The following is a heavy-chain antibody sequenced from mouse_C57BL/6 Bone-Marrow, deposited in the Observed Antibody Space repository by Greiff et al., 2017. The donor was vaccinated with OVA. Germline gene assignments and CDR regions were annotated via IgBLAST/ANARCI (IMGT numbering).Heavy chain of an antibody. Sequence: VQLKESGAELVRPGASVKLSCTASGFNIKDDYMHWVKQRPEQGLEWIGWIDPENGDTEYASKFQGKATITADTSSNTAYLQLSSLTSEDTAVYYCTTADYVLAWFAYWGQGTLVTVSA. CDR3: TTADYVLAWFAY. J-gene: IGHJ3*01. D-gene: IGHD2-4*01. CDR1: GFNIKDDY. V-gene: IGHV14-4*01. CDR2: IDPENGDT.